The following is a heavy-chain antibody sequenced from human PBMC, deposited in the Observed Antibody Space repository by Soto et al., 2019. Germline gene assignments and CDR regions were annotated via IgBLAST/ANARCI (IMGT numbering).Heavy chain of an antibody. D-gene: IGHD3-9*01. Sequence: ASAKVSCKASGYTFTSYGISWVRQAPGQGLEWMGWISAYNGNTNYAQKLQGRVTMTTDTSTSTAYMELRSLRSDDTAVYYCARDEAYYDILTGRAAFDIWGQGTMVTVSS. CDR3: ARDEAYYDILTGRAAFDI. J-gene: IGHJ3*02. V-gene: IGHV1-18*01. CDR2: ISAYNGNT. CDR1: GYTFTSYG.